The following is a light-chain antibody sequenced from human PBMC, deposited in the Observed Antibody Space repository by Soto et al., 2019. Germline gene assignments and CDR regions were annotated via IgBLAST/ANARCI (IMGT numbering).Light chain of an antibody. CDR1: SSNIGAGYD. J-gene: IGLJ1*01. Sequence: QSVLTQPPSVSGAPGQWVTISCTGSSSNIGAGYDVNWYQQLPETAPKLLIFGDSNRPSGVPDRFSGSKSGTSASLVITGLQADDEADYYCQSNDNGLSGSDVFGTGTKVTVL. V-gene: IGLV1-40*01. CDR2: GDS. CDR3: QSNDNGLSGSDV.